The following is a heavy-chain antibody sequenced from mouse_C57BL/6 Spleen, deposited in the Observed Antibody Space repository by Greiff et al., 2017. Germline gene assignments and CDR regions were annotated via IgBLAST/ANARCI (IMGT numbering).Heavy chain of an antibody. CDR2: INPSTGGT. Sequence: EVQLQQSGPELVKPGASVKISCKASGYSFTGYYMNWVKQSPEKSLEWIGEINPSTGGTTYNQKFKAKATLTVDKSSSTAYMQLKSLTSKDSAVYYCARSGDGYASWFADWGQGTLVTVSA. CDR1: GYSFTGYY. D-gene: IGHD2-2*01. CDR3: ARSGDGYASWFAD. V-gene: IGHV1-42*01. J-gene: IGHJ3*01.